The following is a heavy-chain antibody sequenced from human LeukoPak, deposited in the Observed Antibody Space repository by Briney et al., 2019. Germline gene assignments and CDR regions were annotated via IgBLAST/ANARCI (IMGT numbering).Heavy chain of an antibody. J-gene: IGHJ4*02. CDR2: IFYSGST. D-gene: IGHD2-2*01. V-gene: IGHV4-59*08. Sequence: SETLSLTCTVSGGSISSYYWSWIRQPPGKGLEWIGYIFYSGSTNYNPSLKSRVTISVDTSKNQFSLKLSSVTAADTAVYYCARHQSAMANFDSWGQGTLVTVSS. CDR1: GGSISSYY. CDR3: ARHQSAMANFDS.